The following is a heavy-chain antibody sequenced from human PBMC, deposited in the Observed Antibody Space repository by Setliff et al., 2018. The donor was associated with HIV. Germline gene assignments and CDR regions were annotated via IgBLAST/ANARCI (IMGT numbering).Heavy chain of an antibody. CDR3: ASLTDYGGDSGSH. D-gene: IGHD4-17*01. CDR2: IFHTGSS. Sequence: SLTCSVSGGSMSNYYWSWVRQPPGKGLEWMGDIFHTGSSTYNPSLKSRVSLSVDTSKNQFSLRLSAVTAADTAVYYCASLTDYGGDSGSHWGQGTLVTVSS. J-gene: IGHJ4*02. V-gene: IGHV4-59*01. CDR1: GGSMSNYY.